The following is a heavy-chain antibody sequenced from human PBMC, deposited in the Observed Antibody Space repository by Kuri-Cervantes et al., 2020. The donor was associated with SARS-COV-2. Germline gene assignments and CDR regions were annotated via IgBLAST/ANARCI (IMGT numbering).Heavy chain of an antibody. J-gene: IGHJ4*02. CDR3: ARGQLAAAFGYYFDY. D-gene: IGHD6-13*01. CDR1: GGSFSGYY. CDR2: TNHSGST. Sequence: SETLSLICAVYGGSFSGYYWSWIRQPPGKGLEWIGETNHSGSTNYNPSLKSRVTVSVDTSKNQFSLKLSSVTAADTAVYYCARGQLAAAFGYYFDYWGQGTLVTVSS. V-gene: IGHV4-34*01.